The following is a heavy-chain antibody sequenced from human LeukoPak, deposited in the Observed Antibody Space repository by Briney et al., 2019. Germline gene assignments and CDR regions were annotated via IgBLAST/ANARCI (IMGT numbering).Heavy chain of an antibody. V-gene: IGHV1-69*02. CDR2: IITMLGIA. CDR3: ASAGYNHYFDY. D-gene: IGHD5-18*01. J-gene: IGHJ4*02. CDR1: GGTFSSYT. Sequence: VKVSCKASGGTFSSYTISWVRQAPGQGSEWMGRIITMLGIAKYEQKMQGRVTINAEKDKRTAYMEVSRLRSEDTAVYYCASAGYNHYFDYWGQGTLVTVSS.